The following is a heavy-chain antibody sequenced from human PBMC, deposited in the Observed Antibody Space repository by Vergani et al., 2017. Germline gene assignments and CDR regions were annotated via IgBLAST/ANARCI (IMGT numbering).Heavy chain of an antibody. D-gene: IGHD2-15*01. CDR1: GYTFTNYA. CDR2: INSNSVNR. CDR3: VRPQSGSCTGGSCYSWWFDP. J-gene: IGHJ5*02. V-gene: IGHV7-4-1*02. Sequence: QVQLVQSGSEVKKPGASVKVSCRASGYTFTNYALNWVRQAPGQGLEWMGWINSNSVNRTYAQGFKGRFVFSLDSSVSTSYLQINSLQPEDTAVYYCVRPQSGSCTGGSCYSWWFDPWGQGTLVTVSS.